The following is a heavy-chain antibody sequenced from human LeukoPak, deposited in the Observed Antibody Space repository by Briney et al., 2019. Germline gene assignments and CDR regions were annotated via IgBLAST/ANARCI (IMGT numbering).Heavy chain of an antibody. CDR1: GASISSHY. V-gene: IGHV4-59*11. J-gene: IGHJ5*02. CDR2: IYDRGST. CDR3: AKIEVRRVGP. Sequence: SETLSLTCTVTGASISSHYWCWIRQTPGTGLKWIGDIYDRGSTTYNPSLKSRVSISVDTSRNQFSLNLSSVTAADTAVYYCAKIEVRRVGPWGQGTLVTVSS.